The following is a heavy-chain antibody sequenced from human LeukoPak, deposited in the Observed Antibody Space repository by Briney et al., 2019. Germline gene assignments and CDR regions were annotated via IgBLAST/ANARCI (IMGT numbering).Heavy chain of an antibody. D-gene: IGHD2-2*01. J-gene: IGHJ6*02. CDR3: VRQDVVVITGATYYYGMDV. CDR2: IYYTEST. Sequence: SETLSLTCTVSGVSISSYYWNWLRQRPGKGLEWMGYIYYTESTNYRPSLNSRVTISVDTSRNQYSLKLSSVTAADTAVYYCVRQDVVVITGATYYYGMDVWGQGTTVTVSS. V-gene: IGHV4-59*08. CDR1: GVSISSYY.